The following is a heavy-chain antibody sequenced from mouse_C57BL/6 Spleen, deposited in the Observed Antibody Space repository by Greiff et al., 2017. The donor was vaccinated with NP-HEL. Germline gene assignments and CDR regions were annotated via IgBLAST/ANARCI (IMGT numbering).Heavy chain of an antibody. J-gene: IGHJ2*01. D-gene: IGHD1-1*01. CDR2: IRLKSDNYAT. Sequence: EVKLEESGGGLAQPGGSMKLSCVASGFTFSNYWMNWVRQSPEKGLEWVAQIRLKSDNYATHYAESVKGRFTISRDDSKSSVYLQMNNLRAEDTGIYYCTVITTVVAFDYWGQGTTLTVSS. CDR1: GFTFSNYW. CDR3: TVITTVVAFDY. V-gene: IGHV6-3*01.